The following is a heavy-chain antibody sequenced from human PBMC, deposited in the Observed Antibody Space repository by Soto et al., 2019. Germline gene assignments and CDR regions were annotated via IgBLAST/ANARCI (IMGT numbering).Heavy chain of an antibody. J-gene: IGHJ4*02. CDR3: AREAAPPWELLRGAFDY. D-gene: IGHD1-26*01. CDR1: GGSISSSNW. CDR2: IYHSGST. Sequence: SETLSLTCAVSGGSISSSNWWSWVRQPPGKGLEWIGEIYHSGSTNYNPSLKSRVTISVDKSKNQFSLKLSSVTAADTAVYYCAREAAPPWELLRGAFDYWGQGTLVTVSS. V-gene: IGHV4-4*02.